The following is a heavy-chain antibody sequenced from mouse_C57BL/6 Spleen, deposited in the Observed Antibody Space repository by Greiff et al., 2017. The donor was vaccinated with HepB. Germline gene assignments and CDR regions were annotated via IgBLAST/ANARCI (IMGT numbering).Heavy chain of an antibody. CDR3: ARGQGGSFAY. CDR2: IDPSDSYT. CDR1: GYTFTSYW. Sequence: QVQLQQPGAELVRPGTSVKLSCKASGYTFTSYWMHWVKQRPGQGLEWIGVIDPSDSYTNYNQKFKGKATLTVDTSSSTAYMQLSSLTSEDSAVYYCARGQGGSFAYWGQGTLVTVSA. V-gene: IGHV1-59*01. J-gene: IGHJ3*01.